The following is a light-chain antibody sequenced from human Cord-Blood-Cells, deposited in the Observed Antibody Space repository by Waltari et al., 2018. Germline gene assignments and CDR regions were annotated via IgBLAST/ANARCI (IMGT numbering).Light chain of an antibody. V-gene: IGLV2-14*01. J-gene: IGLJ3*02. CDR1: SSDVGGYNY. CDR2: DVS. Sequence: QSALTQPASVSGSPGQSITISCTGTSSDVGGYNYVSWYQQHPGKAPKLMIYDVSKRPSGVSNRFSGSKSSNTASLTISGLQAEDEADYYCSSYTSSSTWAFGGGTKLTVL. CDR3: SSYTSSSTWA.